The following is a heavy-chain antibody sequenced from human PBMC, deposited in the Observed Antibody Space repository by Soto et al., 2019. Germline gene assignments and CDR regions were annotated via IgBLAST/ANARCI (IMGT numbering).Heavy chain of an antibody. J-gene: IGHJ4*02. V-gene: IGHV4-59*01. D-gene: IGHD1-26*01. CDR1: GGSISSYY. CDR2: IYYSGST. Sequence: QVQLQESGPGLVKPSETLSLTCTVSGGSISSYYWSWIRQPPGKGLEWIGYIYYSGSTNYNPSLKSRVTISVDTSKNQFSLKMSSVTAADTAVYYCARDRGGSYLFDYWGQGTLVTVSS. CDR3: ARDRGGSYLFDY.